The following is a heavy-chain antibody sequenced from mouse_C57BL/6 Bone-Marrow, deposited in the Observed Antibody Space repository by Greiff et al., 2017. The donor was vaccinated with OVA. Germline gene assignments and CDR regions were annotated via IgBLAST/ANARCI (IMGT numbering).Heavy chain of an antibody. CDR1: GFTFSSYG. D-gene: IGHD2-5*01. CDR2: ISSGGSYT. CDR3: ARLKGSNYEGAWFAY. Sequence: EVKLMESGGDLVKPGGSLKLSCAASGFTFSSYGMSWVRQTPDKRLEWVATISSGGSYTYYPDSVKGRFTISRDNAKNTLYLQMSSLKSEDTAMYYCARLKGSNYEGAWFAYWGQGTLVTVSA. J-gene: IGHJ3*01. V-gene: IGHV5-6*01.